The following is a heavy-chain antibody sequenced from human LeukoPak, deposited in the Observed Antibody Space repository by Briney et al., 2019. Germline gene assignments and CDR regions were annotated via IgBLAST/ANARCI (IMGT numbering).Heavy chain of an antibody. J-gene: IGHJ6*03. V-gene: IGHV4-39*01. D-gene: IGHD1-26*01. CDR3: AGIVGATDYYYYDMDV. Sequence: PSETLSLTCTVSGGSISSSSYYWGWIRQPPGKGLEWIGSIYYSGSTYYNPSLKSRVTISVDTSKNQFSLKLSSVTAADTAVYYCAGIVGATDYYYYDMDVWGKGTTVTISS. CDR1: GGSISSSSYY. CDR2: IYYSGST.